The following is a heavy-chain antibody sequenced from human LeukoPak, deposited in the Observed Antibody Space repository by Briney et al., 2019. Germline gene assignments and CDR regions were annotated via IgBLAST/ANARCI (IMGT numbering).Heavy chain of an antibody. CDR3: ARESSGYDFSDAFDI. CDR2: ISAYNGNT. V-gene: IGHV1-18*01. J-gene: IGHJ3*02. Sequence: ASVKVSCKASGYTFTSYGISWVRQAPAPGLEWMGWISAYNGNTNYAQKLQGRVTMTTDTSTSTAYMELRSLRSDDTAVYYCARESSGYDFSDAFDIWGQGTMVTVSS. D-gene: IGHD5-12*01. CDR1: GYTFTSYG.